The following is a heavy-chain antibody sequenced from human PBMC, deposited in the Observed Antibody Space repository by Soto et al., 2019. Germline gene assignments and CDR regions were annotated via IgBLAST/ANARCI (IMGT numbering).Heavy chain of an antibody. CDR3: ARDLDSYGYL. J-gene: IGHJ5*02. D-gene: IGHD5-18*01. CDR1: GYAFTGYY. V-gene: IGHV1-2*02. CDR2: INPNSGGT. Sequence: AGSVKVYFKTSGYAFTGYYIHWVRQAPGQGLEWMGWINPNSGGTNYAQKFQGRVTMTRDTPIRTAYMELSRLRSDDTAVYYCARDLDSYGYLWGQGTLVTVSS.